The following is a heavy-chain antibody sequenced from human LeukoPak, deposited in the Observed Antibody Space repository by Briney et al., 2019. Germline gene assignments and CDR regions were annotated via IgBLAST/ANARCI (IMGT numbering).Heavy chain of an antibody. J-gene: IGHJ6*02. CDR2: IKEDGSEK. Sequence: GGSLRLSCAASGFTFSSSWMSWVRQAPGKGLEWVANIKEDGSEKCYVDSVKGRFSISRDNAKNSLYLQMNSLRAEDTAVYYCAREVLAAAGSWGQGTTVTVSS. CDR1: GFTFSSSW. V-gene: IGHV3-7*03. CDR3: AREVLAAAGS. D-gene: IGHD6-13*01.